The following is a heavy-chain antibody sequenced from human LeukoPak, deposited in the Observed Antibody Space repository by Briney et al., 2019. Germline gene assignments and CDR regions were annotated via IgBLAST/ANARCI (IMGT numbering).Heavy chain of an antibody. CDR1: GFTFSSFT. CDR3: VRDLDWAFDY. Sequence: GGSLRLSCAASGFTFSSFTMNWVRQAPGTGLEWISFISHGSETMSCADSVQGRFTISRDNAKNSLFLQMNSLRVDDTAVYFCVRDLDWAFDYWGQGVLVTVSS. V-gene: IGHV3-48*01. D-gene: IGHD3-9*01. J-gene: IGHJ4*02. CDR2: ISHGSETM.